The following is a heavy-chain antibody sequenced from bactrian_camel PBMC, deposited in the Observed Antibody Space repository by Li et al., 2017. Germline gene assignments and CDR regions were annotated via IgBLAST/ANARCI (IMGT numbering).Heavy chain of an antibody. CDR2: MYTGSGYT. J-gene: IGHJ4*01. Sequence: HVQLVESGGGSVQPGGSLRLSCAASASGYTASNKCMGWFRQGPGKEREGVAAMYTGSGYTYVDASVAGRFTISRDNAKKTLYLQMNSLITEDTAVYYCAACGFNTDTFWGQGTQVTVS. CDR3: AACGFNTDTF. CDR1: ASGYTASNKC. V-gene: IGHV3S54*01. D-gene: IGHD2*01.